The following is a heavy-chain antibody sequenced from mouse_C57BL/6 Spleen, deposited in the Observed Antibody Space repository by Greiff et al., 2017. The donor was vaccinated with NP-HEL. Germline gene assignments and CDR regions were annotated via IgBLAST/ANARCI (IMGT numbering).Heavy chain of an antibody. Sequence: EVQLQQSGPELVKPGASVKISCKASGYTFTDYYMNWVKQSHGKSLEWIGDINPNNGGTSYNQKFKGKATLTVDKSSSTAYMELRSLTSEDSAVYYCARRRIYYDYEGYFDYWGQGTTLTVSS. CDR1: GYTFTDYY. CDR3: ARRRIYYDYEGYFDY. J-gene: IGHJ2*01. D-gene: IGHD2-4*01. V-gene: IGHV1-26*01. CDR2: INPNNGGT.